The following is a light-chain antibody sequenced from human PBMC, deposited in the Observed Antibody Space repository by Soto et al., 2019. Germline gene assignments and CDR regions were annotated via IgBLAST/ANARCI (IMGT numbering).Light chain of an antibody. CDR3: SSYATGSTLV. J-gene: IGLJ1*01. V-gene: IGLV2-14*03. CDR2: DVS. CDR1: ASDVGGYNF. Sequence: QSALTQPASVSGALGQSITISCAGTASDVGGYNFVSWYQHHPGKAPKLIICDVSNRPSGASDRFSGSKSGNTASLTISGLQPEDEADYYCSSYATGSTLVLGTGTKLTVL.